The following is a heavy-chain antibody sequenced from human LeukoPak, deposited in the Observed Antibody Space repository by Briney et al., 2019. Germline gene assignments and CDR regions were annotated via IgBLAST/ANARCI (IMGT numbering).Heavy chain of an antibody. Sequence: SETLSLTCTVSGGSIGSNYWTWIRQPPGKGLEYIGYIYYTGATNYNPSLKSRVTISVDTSKNQFSLKMTSVTAADTAVYFCAKYGNSGRVIDNWGQGTLVTVSS. V-gene: IGHV4-59*08. D-gene: IGHD5-12*01. CDR2: IYYTGAT. J-gene: IGHJ4*02. CDR1: GGSIGSNY. CDR3: AKYGNSGRVIDN.